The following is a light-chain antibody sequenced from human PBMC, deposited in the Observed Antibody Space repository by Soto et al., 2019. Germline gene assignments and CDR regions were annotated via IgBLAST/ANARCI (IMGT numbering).Light chain of an antibody. CDR1: QSISSW. J-gene: IGKJ1*01. CDR2: KAS. CDR3: QQYNNYFWT. Sequence: IQMTQSPSTLSASVGDRVTITCRASQSISSWLAWYQQKPGKAPKLLIYKASTLESGVPSRFSGSGSGTTFTLTIRSLQPDDFATYYCQQYNNYFWTFGQGTKVDIK. V-gene: IGKV1-5*03.